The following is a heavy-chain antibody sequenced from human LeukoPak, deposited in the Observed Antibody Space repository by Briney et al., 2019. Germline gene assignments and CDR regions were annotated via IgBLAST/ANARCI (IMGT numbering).Heavy chain of an antibody. Sequence: SETLSLTCTVSGGPISSTNYYWGWLRQLPGKRPEWIGNIYYSGSSYYNPSLQSRGTISVDSSKNQFSLKLSSVTAADTAVYYCATEYSSSSDDAFDIWGQGTMVTVSS. D-gene: IGHD6-6*01. J-gene: IGHJ3*02. CDR3: ATEYSSSSDDAFDI. V-gene: IGHV4-39*01. CDR2: IYYSGSS. CDR1: GGPISSTNYY.